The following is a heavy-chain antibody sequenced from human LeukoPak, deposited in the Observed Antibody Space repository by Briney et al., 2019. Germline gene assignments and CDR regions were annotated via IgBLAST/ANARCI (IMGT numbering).Heavy chain of an antibody. V-gene: IGHV1-69*13. CDR2: IIPIFGTA. J-gene: IGHJ4*02. Sequence: GASVKVSCKASGYTFSSYAFSWVRQAPGQGLEWMGGIIPIFGTANYAQKFQGRVTITADESTSTAYMELSSLRSEDTAVYYCARAKVPAAMAELDYWGQGTLVTVSS. D-gene: IGHD2-2*01. CDR3: ARAKVPAAMAELDY. CDR1: GYTFSSYA.